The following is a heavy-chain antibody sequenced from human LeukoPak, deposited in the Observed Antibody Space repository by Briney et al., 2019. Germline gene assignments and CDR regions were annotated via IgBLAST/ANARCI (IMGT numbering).Heavy chain of an antibody. V-gene: IGHV4-61*02. CDR3: AREVRSGSYPTDY. CDR1: GGSISSGSYY. Sequence: SQTLSLTCTVSGGSISSGSYYWSWIRQPAGKGLGWIGRIYTSGSTNYNPSLKSRVTISVDTSKNQFSLKLSSVTAADTAVYYCAREVRSGSYPTDYWGQGTLVTVSS. J-gene: IGHJ4*02. CDR2: IYTSGST. D-gene: IGHD1-26*01.